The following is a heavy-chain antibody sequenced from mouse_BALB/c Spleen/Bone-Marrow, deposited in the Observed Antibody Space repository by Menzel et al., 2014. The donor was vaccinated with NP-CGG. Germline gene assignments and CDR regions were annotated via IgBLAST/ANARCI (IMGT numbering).Heavy chain of an antibody. CDR1: GDSITSGY. CDR3: ARSGSSGYHYYAMDY. D-gene: IGHD3-1*01. J-gene: IGHJ4*01. CDR2: ISYSSST. V-gene: IGHV3-8*02. Sequence: VQLKQSGPSLVKPSQTLSLTCSVTGDSITSGYWNWIRKFPGNKLEYMGFISYSSSTYYNPSLKSRISITRDTSKNLYYLQLNSVTTEDSATYYCARSGSSGYHYYAMDYWGQGTSVTVSS.